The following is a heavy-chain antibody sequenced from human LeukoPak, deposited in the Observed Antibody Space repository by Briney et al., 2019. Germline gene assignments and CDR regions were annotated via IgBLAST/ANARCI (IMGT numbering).Heavy chain of an antibody. CDR3: ATDGGRREFDY. CDR2: IYSGGST. Sequence: GGSLRLSCGASGFSVTTEYMSWVRQAPGKGLEWVSVIYSGGSTYYADSVKARFIISRDKSKSTVYLQMNNMRAEDTAVYYCATDGGRREFDYWGQGTLVTVSS. CDR1: GFSVTTEY. V-gene: IGHV3-66*01. J-gene: IGHJ4*02. D-gene: IGHD3-3*01.